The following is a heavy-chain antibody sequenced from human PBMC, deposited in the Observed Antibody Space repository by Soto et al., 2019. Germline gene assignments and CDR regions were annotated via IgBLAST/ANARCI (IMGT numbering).Heavy chain of an antibody. CDR2: VRNKANSYTT. V-gene: IGHV3-72*01. CDR1: GFTFSDHY. CDR3: CRTGGYSQGWDFDS. D-gene: IGHD5-12*01. J-gene: IGHJ4*02. Sequence: EVQLVESGGGLVQPGGSLRLSCAASGFTFSDHYMDWVRQAPGSGLEWVGRVRNKANSYTTEYAASVKGRFTISRDDSKNSLYLQMNSLKTEDTAVYYCCRTGGYSQGWDFDSWGQGTLVIVSS.